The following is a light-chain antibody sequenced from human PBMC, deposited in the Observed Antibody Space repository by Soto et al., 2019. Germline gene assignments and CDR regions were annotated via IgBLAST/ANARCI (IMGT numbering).Light chain of an antibody. V-gene: IGKV3-15*01. CDR3: QQYHKWPPLDT. CDR2: GAS. J-gene: IGKJ2*01. CDR1: QSFSSN. Sequence: EIVMTQSPATLSVSPGERATLSCRASQSFSSNLAWYQQKPGQAHRFLIYGASTRATGISARFSGSGSVTEFTLTISSLQCEDSAVYYCQQYHKWPPLDTFGQGTNLEIK.